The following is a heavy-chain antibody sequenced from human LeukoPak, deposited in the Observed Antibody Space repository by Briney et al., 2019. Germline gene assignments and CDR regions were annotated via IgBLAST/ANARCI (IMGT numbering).Heavy chain of an antibody. V-gene: IGHV4-34*01. D-gene: IGHD6-13*01. CDR2: IYYSGST. Sequence: SETLSLTCAVYGVSFSGYYWSWIRQPPGKGLEWIGSIYYSGSTHYNPSLKSRVTISVDTSKNQFSLKLSSVTAADTAVYYCAAGYSSSKNDYWGQGTLVTVSS. J-gene: IGHJ4*02. CDR3: AAGYSSSKNDY. CDR1: GVSFSGYY.